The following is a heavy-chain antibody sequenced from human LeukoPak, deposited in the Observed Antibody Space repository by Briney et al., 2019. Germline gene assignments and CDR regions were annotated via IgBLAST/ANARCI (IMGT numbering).Heavy chain of an antibody. J-gene: IGHJ4*02. CDR1: GFSFSSYW. V-gene: IGHV3-7*03. CDR2: TKQDGSEK. Sequence: GGSPRLSCAASGFSFSSYWMSWVRQAPGKGLEWVANTKQDGSEKYYVDSVKGRFTISRDSSKNTLYLQMNSLRAEDTAVYYCARRAGDYSHPYDYWGQGTLVTVSS. D-gene: IGHD3-22*01. CDR3: ARRAGDYSHPYDY.